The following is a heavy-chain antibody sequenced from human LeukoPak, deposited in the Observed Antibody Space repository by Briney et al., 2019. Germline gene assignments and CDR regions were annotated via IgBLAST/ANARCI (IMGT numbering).Heavy chain of an antibody. CDR3: AKDRSSGGSCYNY. CDR2: ISGSGGST. D-gene: IGHD2-15*01. V-gene: IGHV3-23*01. Sequence: GGSLRLSCAASGFTFSSYAMSWVRQATGKGLEWVSAISGSGGSTYYADSVKGRFTISRDNSENTVYLQMNSLRVEDTAIYYCAKDRSSGGSCYNYWGRGTQVNVSS. J-gene: IGHJ4*02. CDR1: GFTFSSYA.